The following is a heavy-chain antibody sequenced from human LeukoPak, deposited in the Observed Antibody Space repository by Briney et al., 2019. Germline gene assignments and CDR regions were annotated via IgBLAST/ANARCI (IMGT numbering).Heavy chain of an antibody. J-gene: IGHJ4*02. V-gene: IGHV3-21*01. CDR3: ARGIAVAGFDY. CDR2: ISSSSSYI. Sequence: GGSVRLSCAASGFTFSSYSMNWVRQAPGKGLEWVSSISSSSSYIYYADSVKGRFTISRDNAKNSLYLQMNSLRAEDTAVYYCARGIAVAGFDYWGQGTLVTVSS. CDR1: GFTFSSYS. D-gene: IGHD6-19*01.